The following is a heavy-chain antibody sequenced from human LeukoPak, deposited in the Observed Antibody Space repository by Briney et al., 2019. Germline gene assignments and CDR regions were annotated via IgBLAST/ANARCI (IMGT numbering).Heavy chain of an antibody. J-gene: IGHJ4*02. V-gene: IGHV3-21*01. CDR1: GFTFSSYS. D-gene: IGHD2-15*01. CDR2: ISSSSSYI. CDR3: ARGRVAATFCDY. Sequence: GGSLRLSCAASGFTFSSYSMNWVRQAPGKGLEWVSSISSSSSYIYYADSVKGRFTISRDNAKSSLYLQMNSLRAEDTAVYYCARGRVAATFCDYWGQGTLVTVSS.